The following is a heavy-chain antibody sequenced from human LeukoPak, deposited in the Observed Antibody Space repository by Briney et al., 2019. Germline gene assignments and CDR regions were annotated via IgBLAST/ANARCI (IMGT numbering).Heavy chain of an antibody. CDR1: GGSISSSSYY. CDR3: ARQPTYYGSGSSFGY. Sequence: SETLSLTCTVSGGSISSSSYYWGWIRQPPGKGLEWIGSIYYSGSTYKNPSLKSRVTISVDTSKNQFPLRLSSVTAADTAVYYCARQPTYYGSGSSFGYWGEGTLVTVSS. D-gene: IGHD3-10*01. V-gene: IGHV4-39*01. J-gene: IGHJ4*02. CDR2: IYYSGST.